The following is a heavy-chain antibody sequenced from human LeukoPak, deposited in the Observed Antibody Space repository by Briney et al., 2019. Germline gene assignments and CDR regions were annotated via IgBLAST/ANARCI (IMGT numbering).Heavy chain of an antibody. V-gene: IGHV3-7*01. Sequence: GRSLRLSCAASGFTFSSYWMSWVRQAPGKGLEWVANIKQDGSEKYYVDSVKGRFTISRDNAKNSLYLQMNSLRAEDTAVYYCARRDCSSTSCYTGDAFDIWGQGTMVTVSS. CDR1: GFTFSSYW. D-gene: IGHD2-2*02. J-gene: IGHJ3*02. CDR3: ARRDCSSTSCYTGDAFDI. CDR2: IKQDGSEK.